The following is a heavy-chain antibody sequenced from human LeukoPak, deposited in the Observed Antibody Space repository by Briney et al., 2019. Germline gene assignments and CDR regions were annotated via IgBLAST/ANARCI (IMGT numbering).Heavy chain of an antibody. CDR1: GTSFSSYY. J-gene: IGHJ4*02. Sequence: SDTLSLTCGVSGTSFSSYYWSWIRQTPGKGLEWIGEVNHSGYTNMNPSLKGRVTISVDTSKNQFSLRMSTVTAADTAVYFCARMTTGHDYWGQGTLVTVSS. CDR3: ARMTTGHDY. D-gene: IGHD4-17*01. V-gene: IGHV4-34*01. CDR2: VNHSGYT.